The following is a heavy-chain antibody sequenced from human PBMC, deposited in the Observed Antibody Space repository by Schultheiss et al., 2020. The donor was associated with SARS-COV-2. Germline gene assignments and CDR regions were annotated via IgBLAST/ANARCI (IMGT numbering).Heavy chain of an antibody. CDR1: GFTFSSYS. V-gene: IGHV3-21*03. D-gene: IGHD3-3*01. CDR3: TTDPYGVY. J-gene: IGHJ4*02. CDR2: ISSSSSYI. Sequence: GGSLRLSCAASGFTFSSYSMNWVRQAPGKGLEWVSSISSSSSYIYYADSVKGRFTISRDNAKNTLYLQMNSLKTEDTAVYYCTTDPYGVYWGQGTLVTVSS.